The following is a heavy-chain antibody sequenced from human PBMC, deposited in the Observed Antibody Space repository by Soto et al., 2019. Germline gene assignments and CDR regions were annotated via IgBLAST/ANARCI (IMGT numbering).Heavy chain of an antibody. CDR3: AHRLAATGLFDY. Sequence: QITLKESGPTLVKPTQTLTLTCTFSGFSLSTSGVGVGWIRQPPGKALEWLALIYWEDDKRYSPSLKSRLPITKDTSKNQVVLTMTNMDPVDTATYYCAHRLAATGLFDYWGQGTLVTVSS. D-gene: IGHD6-13*01. CDR2: IYWEDDK. CDR1: GFSLSTSGVG. V-gene: IGHV2-5*02. J-gene: IGHJ4*02.